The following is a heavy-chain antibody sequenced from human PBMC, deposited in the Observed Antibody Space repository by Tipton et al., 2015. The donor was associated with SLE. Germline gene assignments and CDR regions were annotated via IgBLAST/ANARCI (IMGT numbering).Heavy chain of an antibody. J-gene: IGHJ4*02. CDR3: ARHRAAEMATPYFDY. CDR1: GGSISNYY. D-gene: IGHD5-24*01. CDR2: IYYSGHT. V-gene: IGHV4-59*01. Sequence: TLSLTCAVSGGSISNYYWSWIRQSPGKGLEWIGYIYYSGHTDYNPSLKSRVTLSVDTSKSQFSFSLRLSSVTAADTALYYCARHRAAEMATPYFDYWGQGILVTVSS.